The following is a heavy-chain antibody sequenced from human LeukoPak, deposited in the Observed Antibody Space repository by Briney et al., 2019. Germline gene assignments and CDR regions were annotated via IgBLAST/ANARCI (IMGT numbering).Heavy chain of an antibody. CDR1: GFTFDDYG. V-gene: IGHV3-20*04. CDR3: ARDVQAFRYSNYDFGY. D-gene: IGHD4-11*01. CDR2: INWNGGST. J-gene: IGHJ4*02. Sequence: SGGSLRLSCAASGFTFDDYGMSWVRQAPGKGLEWVSGINWNGGSTGYADSVKGRFTISRDNAKNSLYLQMNSLRAEDTALYYCARDVQAFRYSNYDFGYWGQGTLVTVSS.